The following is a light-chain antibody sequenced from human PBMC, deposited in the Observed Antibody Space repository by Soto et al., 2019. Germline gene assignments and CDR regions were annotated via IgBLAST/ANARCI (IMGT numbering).Light chain of an antibody. CDR2: GAS. CDR1: QSVSTSY. J-gene: IGKJ1*01. V-gene: IGKV3-20*01. CDR3: QQYGNSRGT. Sequence: DIVLTQSPGTLSLSPGDRATLSCRASQSVSTSYLAWYQQKPGQAPRLLIYGASSRVTGIPDRFSGSGSGTDFTLTISGLEPEDFAVYYCQQYGNSRGTFGQGTKVDIK.